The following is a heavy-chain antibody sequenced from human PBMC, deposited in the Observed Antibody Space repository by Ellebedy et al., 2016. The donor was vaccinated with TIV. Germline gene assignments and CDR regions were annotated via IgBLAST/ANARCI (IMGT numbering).Heavy chain of an antibody. CDR1: GFSFSSYW. D-gene: IGHD3-22*01. V-gene: IGHV3-7*01. CDR3: AGVYDSIDY. J-gene: IGHJ4*02. Sequence: GESLKISCGASGFSFSSYWMSWVRQAPGKGLEWVANIKQDGSEKYYVDSVKGRFTISRDNAKNSLYLQMNSLRAEDTAVYYCAGVYDSIDYWGQGTLVTVSS. CDR2: IKQDGSEK.